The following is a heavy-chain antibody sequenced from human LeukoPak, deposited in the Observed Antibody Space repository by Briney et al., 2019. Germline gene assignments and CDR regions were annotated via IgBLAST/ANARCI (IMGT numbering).Heavy chain of an antibody. CDR2: ISSGSSYI. Sequence: GSLRLSCAASGFTFSSYSMNWVRQAPGKGLEWVSSISSGSSYIYYADSVKGRFTISRDNAKNSLYLQMNSLRAEDTAVYYCARGHYYDSSGIGLDYWGQGTLVTVSS. D-gene: IGHD3-22*01. CDR3: ARGHYYDSSGIGLDY. J-gene: IGHJ4*02. V-gene: IGHV3-21*01. CDR1: GFTFSSYS.